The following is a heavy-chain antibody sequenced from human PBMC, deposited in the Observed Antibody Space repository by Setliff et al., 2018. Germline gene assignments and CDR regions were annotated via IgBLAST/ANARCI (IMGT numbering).Heavy chain of an antibody. CDR1: GFTFSSYA. Sequence: GGSLRLSCAASGFTFSSYAMSWVRQAPGKGLEWVSAISGSGGSTYYADSVKGRFTISRDNSKNTLYLQRNSLRAEDTAVYYCAKDFKGSRSPLDAFDIWGQGTMVTVSS. D-gene: IGHD3-10*01. J-gene: IGHJ3*02. CDR2: ISGSGGST. V-gene: IGHV3-23*01. CDR3: AKDFKGSRSPLDAFDI.